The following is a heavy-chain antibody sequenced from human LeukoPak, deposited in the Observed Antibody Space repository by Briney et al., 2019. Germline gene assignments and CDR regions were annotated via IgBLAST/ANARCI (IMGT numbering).Heavy chain of an antibody. CDR2: IRSKAYGGTT. D-gene: IGHD2-2*01. Sequence: GGSLRLSCTASGFTFGDYAMSWFRQAPGKGLEWVGFIRSKAYGGTTEYAASVKGRFTISRDDSKSIAYLQMNSLKTEDTAVYYCTRAYTQLGFDPWGQGTLVTVSS. CDR3: TRAYTQLGFDP. V-gene: IGHV3-49*03. CDR1: GFTFGDYA. J-gene: IGHJ5*02.